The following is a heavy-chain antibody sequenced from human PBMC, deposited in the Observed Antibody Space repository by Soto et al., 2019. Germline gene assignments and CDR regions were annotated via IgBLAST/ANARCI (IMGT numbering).Heavy chain of an antibody. J-gene: IGHJ5*02. CDR2: IFYLGSS. CDR1: GDSIISSDFY. D-gene: IGHD3-3*02. Sequence: KPSETLSLICTVSGDSIISSDFYWGWVRQPPGKGLEWIGSIFYLGSSYYNPSLKSRVTMSVDTSKNQFSLRLRSVTAADTALYFCARHSLALRKNNWFDPWGQGIMVTVSS. CDR3: ARHSLALRKNNWFDP. V-gene: IGHV4-39*01.